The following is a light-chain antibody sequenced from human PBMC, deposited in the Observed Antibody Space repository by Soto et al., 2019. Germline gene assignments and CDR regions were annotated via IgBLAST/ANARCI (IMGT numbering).Light chain of an antibody. V-gene: IGKV3-20*01. CDR1: ERLSSVY. J-gene: IGKJ1*01. Sequence: EIVLTQSPGTLSLSPGERATLSCRASERLSSVYLAWYQQRPGQPPRLLIYGASGRATGTPDRFSGSGSGTDFSLTISRLEPEDFAVYYCQQYGNSPWTFGQGTKVDIK. CDR2: GAS. CDR3: QQYGNSPWT.